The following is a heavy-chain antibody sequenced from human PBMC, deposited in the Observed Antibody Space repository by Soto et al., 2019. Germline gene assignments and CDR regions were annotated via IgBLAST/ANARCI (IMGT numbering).Heavy chain of an antibody. D-gene: IGHD3-16*01. CDR1: GFIFSNYA. CDR3: AKDRLGGGLDY. CDR2: VTSRGDTT. Sequence: EVQLLQSGGGLVQPGGSLRLSCAASGFIFSNYAMNWVRQAPGKGLEWVSIVTSRGDTTYYADSVKGRFTISRDNSKNTLYRCVNSLTAEDTAVYYCAKDRLGGGLDYWGQGTLVSVSS. V-gene: IGHV3-23*01. J-gene: IGHJ4*02.